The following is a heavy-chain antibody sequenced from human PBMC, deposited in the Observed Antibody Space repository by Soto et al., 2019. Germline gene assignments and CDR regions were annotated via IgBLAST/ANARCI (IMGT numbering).Heavy chain of an antibody. CDR3: ARDPKRRDGYNFDS. V-gene: IGHV3-33*01. Sequence: PGGSLRLSCVASGFTFSSYGMHWVRQAPGKGLEWVAVIWFDGSNTYYADSVKGRFSVSRDNAKKVLFLQMNSLRVDDTAVYYCARDPKRRDGYNFDSWGRGALVTVSS. CDR1: GFTFSSYG. J-gene: IGHJ4*02. D-gene: IGHD5-12*01. CDR2: IWFDGSNT.